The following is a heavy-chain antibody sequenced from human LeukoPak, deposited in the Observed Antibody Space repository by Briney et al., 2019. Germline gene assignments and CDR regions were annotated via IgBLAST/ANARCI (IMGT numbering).Heavy chain of an antibody. J-gene: IGHJ4*02. CDR2: INDSGST. CDR3: ARRLLVGGIDS. V-gene: IGHV4-34*01. D-gene: IGHD1-26*01. Sequence: SETLSLTCAVYGGSFSGHYWTWIRQPQPPGTALEWIGEINDSGSTNYNSSLKSRVTISVDTSKNQFSLKLASVTAADTAVYYCARRLLVGGIDSWGQGNLVTVSS. CDR1: GGSFSGHY.